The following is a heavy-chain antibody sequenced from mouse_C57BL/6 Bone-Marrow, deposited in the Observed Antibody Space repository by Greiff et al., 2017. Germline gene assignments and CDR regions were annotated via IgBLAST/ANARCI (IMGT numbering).Heavy chain of an antibody. CDR2: IDPEDGAT. CDR3: ARWIYDGYYP. J-gene: IGHJ2*01. CDR1: GFNIKDYY. D-gene: IGHD2-3*01. Sequence: VQLQQSGAELVKPGASVKLSCTASGFNIKDYYMHWVKQRTEQGLEWIGRIDPEDGATKYAPKFQGKATITADTSSITSYLQLSSLPAADTPVYYCARWIYDGYYPWGQGTTLTVSS. V-gene: IGHV14-2*01.